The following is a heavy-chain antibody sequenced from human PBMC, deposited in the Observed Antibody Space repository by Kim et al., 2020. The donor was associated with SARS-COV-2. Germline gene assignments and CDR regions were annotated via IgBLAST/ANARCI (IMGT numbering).Heavy chain of an antibody. CDR2: INYSGNT. J-gene: IGHJ4*02. Sequence: SETLSLTCTVSGDSISRSINYWGGIRQPPGKGLEWIGSINYSGNTYYNPSLKSRVTISVDTSKNQFSLKMRSVTAADTAVYYCARLVSENSAVEYWGQGTLVTVSS. CDR3: ARLVSENSAVEY. CDR1: GDSISRSINY. V-gene: IGHV4-39*01.